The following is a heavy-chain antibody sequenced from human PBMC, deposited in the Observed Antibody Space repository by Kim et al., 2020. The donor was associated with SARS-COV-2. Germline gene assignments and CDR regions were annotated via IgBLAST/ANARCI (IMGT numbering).Heavy chain of an antibody. CDR3: ARTPQEAGTYYFDS. CDR1: GDSVSSSRYY. Sequence: SETLSLSCTVSGDSVSSSRYYWNWIRQSPGKGLEWIGCIYYSGYTNYNPSLKSRVTMSVDTSKNQFSLNLTSVTAADTAIFYCARTPQEAGTYYFDSWG. J-gene: IGHJ4*01. CDR2: IYYSGYT. V-gene: IGHV4-61*01.